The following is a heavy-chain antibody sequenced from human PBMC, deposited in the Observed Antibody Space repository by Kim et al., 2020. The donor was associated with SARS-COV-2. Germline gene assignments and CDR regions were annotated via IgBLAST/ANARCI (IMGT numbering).Heavy chain of an antibody. CDR3: ASFIAVAGRVFEY. Sequence: SETLSLTCAVSGGSISSSNWWSWVRQPPGPGLEWIGEIYHSGSTNYNPSLKSRVTISVDKSKNQFSLKLSSVTAADTAVYYCASFIAVAGRVFEYWGPGTPVTVSS. CDR2: IYHSGST. J-gene: IGHJ4*03. D-gene: IGHD6-19*01. V-gene: IGHV4-4*02. CDR1: GGSISSSNW.